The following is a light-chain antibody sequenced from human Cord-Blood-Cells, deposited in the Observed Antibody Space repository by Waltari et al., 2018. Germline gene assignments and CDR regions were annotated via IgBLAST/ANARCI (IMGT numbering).Light chain of an antibody. V-gene: IGLV2-18*02. CDR1: SSDVGSYNR. Sequence: QSALTQPPSVSGSPGQSVTISCTGTSSDVGSYNRVSWYQQPPGPAPKLMIYEVSNRPSGVPGRFSGSKSGNTASLTISGLQAEDEADYYCSSYTSSSTFVVFGGGTKLTVL. J-gene: IGLJ2*01. CDR3: SSYTSSSTFVV. CDR2: EVS.